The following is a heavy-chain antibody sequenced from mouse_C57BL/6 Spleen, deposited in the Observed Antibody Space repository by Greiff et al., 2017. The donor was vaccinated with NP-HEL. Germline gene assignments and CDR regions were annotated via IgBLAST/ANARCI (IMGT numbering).Heavy chain of an antibody. Sequence: EVKVVESGGGLVQPGGSLKLSCAASGFTFSDYYMYWVRQTPEKRLEWVAYISNGGGSTYYPDTVKGRFTISRDNAKNTLYLQMSRLKSEDTAMYYCARHLHYDYDYYAMDYWGQGTSVTVSS. CDR1: GFTFSDYY. CDR2: ISNGGGST. CDR3: ARHLHYDYDYYAMDY. V-gene: IGHV5-12*01. D-gene: IGHD2-4*01. J-gene: IGHJ4*01.